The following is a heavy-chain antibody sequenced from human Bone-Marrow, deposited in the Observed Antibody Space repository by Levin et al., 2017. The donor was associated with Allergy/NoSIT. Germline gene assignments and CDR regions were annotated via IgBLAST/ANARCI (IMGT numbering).Heavy chain of an antibody. CDR3: ARGFCGGDCYPDDQDYCYHWGQGILVTVSSGKNGHSRAFVFCYYYYYDGMDV. CDR1: GFSFSEHY. Sequence: GGSLRLSCKVSGFSFSEHYMEWVRQAPGKGLEWVGRTRDKARRYTTEYAASVEGRFTISRDDSKDSLYLVMNSLKTEDTAVYYCARGFCGGDCYPDDQDYCYHWGQGILVTVSSGKNGHSRAFVFCYYYYYDGMDVWGQGTTVTVSS. CDR2: TRDKARRYTT. V-gene: IGHV3-72*01. J-gene: IGHJ6*02. D-gene: IGHD2-21*02.